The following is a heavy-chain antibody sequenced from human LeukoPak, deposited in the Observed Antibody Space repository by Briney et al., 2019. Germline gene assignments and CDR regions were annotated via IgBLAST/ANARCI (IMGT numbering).Heavy chain of an antibody. Sequence: KPSETLSLTCTVSGGSISSYYWSWIRQPPGKGLESIGYGHYSGSTNHNPSLKSRVTVSVDMSKNQFSLNLRSMTAADTAMYYCARVFGGYSYHYFDYWGQGILVTVSS. CDR1: GGSISSYY. D-gene: IGHD5-18*01. CDR2: GHYSGST. J-gene: IGHJ4*02. CDR3: ARVFGGYSYHYFDY. V-gene: IGHV4-59*01.